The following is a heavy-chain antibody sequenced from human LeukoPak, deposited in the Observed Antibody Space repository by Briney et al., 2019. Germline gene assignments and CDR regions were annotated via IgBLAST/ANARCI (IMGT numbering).Heavy chain of an antibody. V-gene: IGHV4-34*01. J-gene: IGHJ4*02. Sequence: PGRSLRLPCTVSGFTLSSYAMHWVRQAPGKGLEWIGEVNLQGSTRYNPSLMGRVALSVDTSENHISLQLTSVTAADTAVYYCAREGGPYRPLDYSGQGTLVTVSS. CDR1: GFTLSSYA. CDR3: AREGGPYRPLDY. CDR2: VNLQGST.